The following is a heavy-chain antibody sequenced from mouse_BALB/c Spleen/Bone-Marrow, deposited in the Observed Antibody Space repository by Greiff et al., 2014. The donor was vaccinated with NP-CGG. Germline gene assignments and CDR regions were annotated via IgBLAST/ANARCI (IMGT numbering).Heavy chain of an antibody. CDR3: ARYATATYWFAY. CDR2: INPSNGRT. D-gene: IGHD1-2*01. CDR1: GYTFTSYW. Sequence: QVQLQQPGAELVKPGASVKLSCKASGYTFTSYWTHWVKQRPGQGLEWIGEINPSNGRTNYNEKFKSKATLTVDKSSSTAYMQLSSLTSEDSAVYYCARYATATYWFAYWGQGTLVTVSA. J-gene: IGHJ3*01. V-gene: IGHV1S81*02.